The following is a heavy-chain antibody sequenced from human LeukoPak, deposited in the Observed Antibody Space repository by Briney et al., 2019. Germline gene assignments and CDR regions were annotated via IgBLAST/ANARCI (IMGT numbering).Heavy chain of an antibody. CDR3: ARGDYYDSSGYATVFDY. D-gene: IGHD3-22*01. CDR1: GGSISSGGYY. Sequence: SETLSLTCTVSGGSISSGGYYWSWIRQHPGKGLEWIGYIYYSGSTYYNPSLKSRVTISVDTPKNQFSLKLSSVTAADTAVYYCARGDYYDSSGYATVFDYWGQGTLVTVSS. CDR2: IYYSGST. V-gene: IGHV4-31*03. J-gene: IGHJ4*02.